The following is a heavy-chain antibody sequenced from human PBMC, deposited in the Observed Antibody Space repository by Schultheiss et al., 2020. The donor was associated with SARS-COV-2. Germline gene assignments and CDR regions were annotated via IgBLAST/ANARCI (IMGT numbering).Heavy chain of an antibody. Sequence: GGSLRLSCAASGFTFSGSAMHWVRQAPGKGLEWVSVIYSGGSTYYADSVKGRFTISRDNSKNTLYLQMNSLRAEDTAVYYCAKHPIVVVPAAENYYYYYYMDVWGKGTTVTVSS. CDR2: IYSGGST. D-gene: IGHD2-2*01. J-gene: IGHJ6*03. CDR1: GFTFSGSA. CDR3: AKHPIVVVPAAENYYYYYYMDV. V-gene: IGHV3-53*01.